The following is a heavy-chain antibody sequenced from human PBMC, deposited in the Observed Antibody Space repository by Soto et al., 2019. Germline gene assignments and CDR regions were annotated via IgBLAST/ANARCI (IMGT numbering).Heavy chain of an antibody. V-gene: IGHV4-59*01. J-gene: IGHJ4*02. Sequence: SETLSLTCTVSGGSISSYYWSWIRQPPGKGLEWIGYIYYSGSTNYNPSLKSRVTISVDTSKNQFSLKLSSVTAADTAVYYCARASHYYDSSGDFDYWGQGTLVTVSS. D-gene: IGHD3-22*01. CDR1: GGSISSYY. CDR2: IYYSGST. CDR3: ARASHYYDSSGDFDY.